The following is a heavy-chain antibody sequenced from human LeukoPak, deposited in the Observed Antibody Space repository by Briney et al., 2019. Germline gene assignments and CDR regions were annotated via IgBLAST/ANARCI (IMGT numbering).Heavy chain of an antibody. CDR2: IGTAGDT. J-gene: IGHJ5*02. CDR3: ARGDFSGSYLVLDP. Sequence: GGSMRLSCAASGFTFSSYDMHWVRQATGKGLEWVSAIGTAGDTYYPGSVKGRFTISRENAKNSLYLQMNSLRAGDTAVYYCARGDFSGSYLVLDPWGQGTLVTVSS. CDR1: GFTFSSYD. V-gene: IGHV3-13*01. D-gene: IGHD1-26*01.